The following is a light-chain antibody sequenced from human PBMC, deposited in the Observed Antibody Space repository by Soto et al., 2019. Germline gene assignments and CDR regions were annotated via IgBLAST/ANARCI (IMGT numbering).Light chain of an antibody. V-gene: IGLV1-40*01. CDR2: GNS. J-gene: IGLJ3*02. CDR3: QSYDSSLSVWV. Sequence: QSVLTQPPSVSGAPGLRVTISCTGSSSNIGAGYDVHWYQQLPGTAPKLLIYGNSNRPSGVPDRFSGSKSATSASLAITGLQAEDEADYYCQSYDSSLSVWVFGGGTKLTV. CDR1: SSNIGAGYD.